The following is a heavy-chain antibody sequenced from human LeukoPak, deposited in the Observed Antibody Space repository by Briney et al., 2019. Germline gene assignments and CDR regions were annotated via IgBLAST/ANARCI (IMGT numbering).Heavy chain of an antibody. Sequence: VSVKVSCKASGYTFTNFDINWVRQATGQGLEWMGWMNPNTGNAGYAQKFQDRVTITWDASISTAYMDLSSLRSEDTAVYYCARVGYSNSYDYWGQGTLVTVSS. CDR2: MNPNTGNA. CDR3: ARVGYSNSYDY. V-gene: IGHV1-8*03. D-gene: IGHD4-11*01. CDR1: GYTFTNFD. J-gene: IGHJ4*02.